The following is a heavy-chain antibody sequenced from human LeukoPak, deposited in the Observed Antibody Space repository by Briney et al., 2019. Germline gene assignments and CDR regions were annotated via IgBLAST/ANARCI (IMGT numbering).Heavy chain of an antibody. V-gene: IGHV4-31*03. D-gene: IGHD3-22*01. CDR3: AKAGSYYDTLYDA. CDR1: GGSISSGGYY. CDR2: IYYSGST. Sequence: SQTLSLTCTVSGGSISSGGYYWSWIRQHPGKGLEWIGYIYYSGSTYYNPSLKSRVTISVDTSKNQFSLKLSSVTAADTAVYYCAKAGSYYDTLYDAWGQGTLVTVSS. J-gene: IGHJ5*02.